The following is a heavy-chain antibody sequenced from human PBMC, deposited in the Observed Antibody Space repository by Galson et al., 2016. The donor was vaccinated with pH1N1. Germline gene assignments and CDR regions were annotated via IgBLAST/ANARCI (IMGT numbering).Heavy chain of an antibody. V-gene: IGHV5-51*03. CDR3: ARQYAFGDYRGAAFDF. J-gene: IGHJ3*01. CDR1: GYSFTGQW. D-gene: IGHD4-17*01. Sequence: QSGAEVKKPGESLKISCKASGYSFTGQWIAWVRQVPGKGLEWVGVVNPGGSTIRYSPSFQGRVTISTDKSITTAYLQWISLRASDTATYYCARQYAFGDYRGAAFDFWGQGTVVIVSS. CDR2: VNPGGSTI.